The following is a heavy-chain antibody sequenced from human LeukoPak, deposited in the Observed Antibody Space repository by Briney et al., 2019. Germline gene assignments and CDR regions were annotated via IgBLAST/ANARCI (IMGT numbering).Heavy chain of an antibody. CDR1: GGTFSSYA. V-gene: IGHV1-69*06. CDR3: ARDRGSGSYSAFDI. CDR2: IIPIFGTA. J-gene: IGHJ3*02. D-gene: IGHD3-10*01. Sequence: ASVKVSCKASGGTFSSYAISWVRQAPGQGLEWMGGIIPIFGTANYAQKFQGRVTITADKSTSTAYMELSSLRSEDTAVYYCARDRGSGSYSAFDIWGQGTMVTVSS.